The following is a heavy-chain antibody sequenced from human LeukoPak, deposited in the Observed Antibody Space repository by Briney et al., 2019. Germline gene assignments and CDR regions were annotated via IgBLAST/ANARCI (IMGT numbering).Heavy chain of an antibody. CDR2: ISSDGSNK. V-gene: IGHV3-30*03. CDR1: GFTFTNYG. Sequence: PRGSLRLSCAASGFTFTNYGIHWVRLAPGKGLEWVAVISSDGSNKHYADSVKGRFTISRDDSKNTLYLQMNSLRVDDTALYYCTTFDMWGQGTMVTVSS. J-gene: IGHJ3*02. CDR3: TTFDM.